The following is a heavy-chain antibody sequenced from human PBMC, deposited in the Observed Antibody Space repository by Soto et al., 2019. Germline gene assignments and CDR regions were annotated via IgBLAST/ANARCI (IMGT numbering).Heavy chain of an antibody. CDR1: GVSTTSYY. V-gene: IGHV4-4*09. CDR3: VTSSGDRSPIGVH. CDR2: MFHSGNT. Sequence: QVRLQESGPRLVKPSETLSLTCSASGVSTTSYYWNWIRQSPGKGLEWIGHMFHSGNTNYNPSLKSRITLSIDTARNQFSLTIKSVTAADTAVYYCVTSSGDRSPIGVHWGQGLLVTVSS. J-gene: IGHJ4*02. D-gene: IGHD3-22*01.